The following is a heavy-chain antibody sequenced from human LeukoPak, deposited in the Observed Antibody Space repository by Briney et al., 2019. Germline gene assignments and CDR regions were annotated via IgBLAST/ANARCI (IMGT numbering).Heavy chain of an antibody. CDR2: INPNSGGT. Sequence: ASVKVSCKASGYTFTGYYMHWVRQAPGQGLEWMGWINPNSGGTNYAQKFQGRVTMTRDTSISTAYMELSRLRSDDTAVYYCARDDVDYYGSGSYPLGYYMDVWGKGTTVTISS. D-gene: IGHD3-10*01. J-gene: IGHJ6*03. CDR3: ARDDVDYYGSGSYPLGYYMDV. V-gene: IGHV1-2*02. CDR1: GYTFTGYY.